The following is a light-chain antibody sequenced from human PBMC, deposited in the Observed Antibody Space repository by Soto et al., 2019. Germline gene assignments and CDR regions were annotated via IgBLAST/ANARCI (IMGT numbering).Light chain of an antibody. J-gene: IGLJ2*01. CDR3: AAWDDSRVV. CDR1: SSNIGSNY. V-gene: IGLV1-47*01. Sequence: QSLLTQPPSASGTPGQRVTISCSGSSSNIGSNYVYWYQQLPGTAPKLLIYRNNQRPSGVPDRFSGSKSGTSASLAISGLRSEDEADYYCAAWDDSRVVFGGGTQLTVL. CDR2: RNN.